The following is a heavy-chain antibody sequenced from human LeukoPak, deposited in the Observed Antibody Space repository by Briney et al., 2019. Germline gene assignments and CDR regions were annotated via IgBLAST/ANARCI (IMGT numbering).Heavy chain of an antibody. D-gene: IGHD5-12*01. J-gene: IGHJ4*02. CDR2: LHADGNEK. CDR1: GFSLSGYW. CDR3: ARGGYSFDY. V-gene: IGHV3-7*01. Sequence: GGSLRLSCAASGFSLSGYWMSWVRQAPGKGLEWVARLHADGNEKYYVDSVKGRFTVSRDNAKNSLYVQMNSLRVEDTAVYYCARGGYSFDYLGQGTLVTVSS.